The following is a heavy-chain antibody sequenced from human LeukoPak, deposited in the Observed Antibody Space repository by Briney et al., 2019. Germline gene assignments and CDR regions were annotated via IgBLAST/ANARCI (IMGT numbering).Heavy chain of an antibody. CDR2: MNPNSGNT. Sequence: ASVKVSCKASGYTFTSYDINWVRQATGQGLEWMGWMNPNSGNTGSAQKFQGRASMTRNTPISTAYMELSSLRSEDTAVYYCARVGYDGSGYYLHDYWGQGTLVTVSS. V-gene: IGHV1-8*01. D-gene: IGHD3-22*01. CDR3: ARVGYDGSGYYLHDY. CDR1: GYTFTSYD. J-gene: IGHJ4*02.